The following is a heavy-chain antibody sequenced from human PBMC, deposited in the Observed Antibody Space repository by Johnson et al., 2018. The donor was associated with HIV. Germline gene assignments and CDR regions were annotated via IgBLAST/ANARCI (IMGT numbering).Heavy chain of an antibody. D-gene: IGHD3-3*01. CDR1: GFTFSDYY. CDR3: ARDRGGPERNYNFWSGHFDI. J-gene: IGHJ3*02. V-gene: IGHV3-11*01. CDR2: ISSSGSTI. Sequence: QVQLVESGGGVVQPGRSLRLSCAASGFTFSDYYMTWVRQAPGKGLEWVSYISSSGSTIYSADSVKGRFTLSRDNAKNSLYLQMNSLRAEDTALYYCARDRGGPERNYNFWSGHFDIWGQGTMVAVSS.